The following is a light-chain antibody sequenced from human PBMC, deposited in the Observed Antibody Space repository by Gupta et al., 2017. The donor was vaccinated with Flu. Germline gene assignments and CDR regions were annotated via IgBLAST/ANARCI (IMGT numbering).Light chain of an antibody. CDR1: TSNFGLNH. Sequence: RVTISCAGRTSNFGLNHVSWYQQLPGTAPNLLIYSRNQRPSGVPDRISGSKSGTSASLIITGLRAEDEAEYYCEARDDSLSGGVFGGGTKLTVL. CDR2: SRN. V-gene: IGLV1-47*02. J-gene: IGLJ3*02. CDR3: EARDDSLSGGV.